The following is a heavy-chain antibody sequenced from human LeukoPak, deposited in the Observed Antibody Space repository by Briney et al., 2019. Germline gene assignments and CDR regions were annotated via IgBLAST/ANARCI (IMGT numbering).Heavy chain of an antibody. Sequence: SETLSLTCTVSGGSISSYYWSWIRQPPGKGLEWIGYIYYSGSTNYNPSLKSRVTISVDTSKNQFSLKLSSVTAADTAVYYCASDQIRGVWDYWGQGTLVTVSS. D-gene: IGHD2-21*01. CDR2: IYYSGST. V-gene: IGHV4-59*01. CDR3: ASDQIRGVWDY. CDR1: GGSISSYY. J-gene: IGHJ4*02.